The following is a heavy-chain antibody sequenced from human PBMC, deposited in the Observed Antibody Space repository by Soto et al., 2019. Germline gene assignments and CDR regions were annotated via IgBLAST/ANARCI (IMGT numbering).Heavy chain of an antibody. CDR2: INAGNGNT. CDR1: GYTFTSYA. D-gene: IGHD4-4*01. J-gene: IGHJ4*02. Sequence: GASVKVSCKASGYTFTSYAMHWVRQAPGQRLEWMGWINAGNGNTKYSQKFQGRVTITRDTSASTAYMELSSLRSEDTAVYYCARDRGFDYSNYWLDYWGQGTLVTVSS. CDR3: ARDRGFDYSNYWLDY. V-gene: IGHV1-3*01.